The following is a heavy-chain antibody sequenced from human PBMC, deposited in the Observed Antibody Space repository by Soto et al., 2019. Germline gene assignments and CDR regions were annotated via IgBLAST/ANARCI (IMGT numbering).Heavy chain of an antibody. D-gene: IGHD3-22*01. Sequence: ASVKVSCKASGGTFSSYAISWVRQAPGQGLEWMGGIIPIFGTANYAQKFQGRVTITADESTSTAYMELSSLRSEDTAVYYCASPEKYYYDSSGYDYFDYWGQGXLVTVYS. V-gene: IGHV1-69*13. CDR3: ASPEKYYYDSSGYDYFDY. CDR1: GGTFSSYA. CDR2: IIPIFGTA. J-gene: IGHJ4*02.